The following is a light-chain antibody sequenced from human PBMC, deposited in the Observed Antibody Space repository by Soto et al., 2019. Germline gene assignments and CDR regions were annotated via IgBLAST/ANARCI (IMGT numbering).Light chain of an antibody. J-gene: IGKJ5*01. CDR2: DVS. CDR3: QQYNNWPFS. V-gene: IGKV3-15*01. Sequence: EIAMTQSPATLSVSPGERATLFCRAGQGVTTNFAWYQQKSGQSPRLLIYDVSIRATGVPARFSGTGSETDFTLTISGLQSEDSAVYFCQQYNNWPFSFGQGTR. CDR1: QGVTTN.